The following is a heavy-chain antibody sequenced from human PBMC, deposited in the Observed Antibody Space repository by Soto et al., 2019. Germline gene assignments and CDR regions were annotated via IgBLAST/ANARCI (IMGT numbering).Heavy chain of an antibody. Sequence: QVQLQESGPGLVKPSQTLSLTCTVSGGSISSGGYYWSWIRQHPGKGLEWIGYIYYSGSTYYNPPPKRRATTSVDTSKYQFSLKLSTAAAEDTAVYYCARSVFPWGQGPLVTVSS. J-gene: IGHJ5*02. CDR3: ARSVFP. CDR2: IYYSGST. V-gene: IGHV4-31*03. CDR1: GGSISSGGYY.